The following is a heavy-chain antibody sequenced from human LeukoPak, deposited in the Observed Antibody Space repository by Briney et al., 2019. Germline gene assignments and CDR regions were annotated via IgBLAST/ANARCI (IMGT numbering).Heavy chain of an antibody. CDR1: GYSISSGYC. D-gene: IGHD2-8*02. J-gene: IGHJ5*02. CDR2: IYHSGST. Sequence: SETLSLTCSVSGYSISSGYCWAWIRQSPGKGLEWIGNIYHSGSTDYNPSLKSRVTISLDMSKNQFSLNLKSVSAADTAVYYCARRWSSADTWGQGTLVTVSS. V-gene: IGHV4-38-2*02. CDR3: ARRWSSADT.